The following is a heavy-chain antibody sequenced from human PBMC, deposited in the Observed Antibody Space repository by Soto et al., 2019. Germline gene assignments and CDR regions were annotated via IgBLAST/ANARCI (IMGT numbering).Heavy chain of an antibody. D-gene: IGHD6-19*01. CDR2: IIPIFASP. Sequence: QVQLVQSGAEVKKPGSSVKISCKASGGTFSNYAITWVRQAPGQGLEWIGTIIPIFASPRYAQKFQGRVTITADDSTSTTYMDLSSLRSEDTAVYYCARDAGIPVVGRGTSFEYCGQGTMVIVSS. J-gene: IGHJ4*02. V-gene: IGHV1-69*18. CDR3: ARDAGIPVVGRGTSFEY. CDR1: GGTFSNYA.